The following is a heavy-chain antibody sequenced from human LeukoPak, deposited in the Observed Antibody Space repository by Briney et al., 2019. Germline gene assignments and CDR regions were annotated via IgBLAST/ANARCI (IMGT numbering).Heavy chain of an antibody. CDR1: GGSISSSSYY. V-gene: IGHV4-39*02. J-gene: IGHJ4*02. Sequence: PSETLSLTCTVSGGSISSSSYYWGWIRQPPGKGLEWIGSIYYSGSTYYNPSLKSRVTISVDTSKNQFSLKLRSVTAADTAVYYCAKDQDDYWGQGTLVTVSS. CDR2: IYYSGST. CDR3: AKDQDDY.